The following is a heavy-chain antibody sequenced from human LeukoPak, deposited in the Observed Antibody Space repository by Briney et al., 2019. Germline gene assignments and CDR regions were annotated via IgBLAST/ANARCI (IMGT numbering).Heavy chain of an antibody. D-gene: IGHD5-24*01. Sequence: SETLSLTCTVSGGSISSYYWSWIRQPAGKGLEWIGRIYTSGSTNYNPSLKSRVTISVDTSKNQFSLKLSSVTAADTAVYYCARDVEMATFYNWFDPWGQGTLVAVSS. V-gene: IGHV4-4*07. CDR3: ARDVEMATFYNWFDP. CDR1: GGSISSYY. CDR2: IYTSGST. J-gene: IGHJ5*02.